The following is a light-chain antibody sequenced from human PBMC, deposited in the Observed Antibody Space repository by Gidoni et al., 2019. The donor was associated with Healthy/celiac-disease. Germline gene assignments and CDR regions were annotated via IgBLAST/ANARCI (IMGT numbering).Light chain of an antibody. V-gene: IGLV3-19*01. CDR3: NSRERSCNHPVV. J-gene: IGLJ2*01. CDR2: GKN. Sequence: SSELTQDPAVSVALGQTVRITCKGDSLRIYYASWYQQKPGQAPVLFLYGKNNRPSGIPDRFSGTRSGNTASLTITAAPSEAEADYHCNSRERSCNHPVVFGVGTKLTVL. CDR1: SLRIYY.